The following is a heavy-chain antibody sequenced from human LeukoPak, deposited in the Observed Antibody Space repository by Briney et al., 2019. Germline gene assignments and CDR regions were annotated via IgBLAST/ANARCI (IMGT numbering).Heavy chain of an antibody. CDR3: AKDGDLSMPG. CDR2: ISDSGDTT. J-gene: IGHJ4*02. CDR1: GFTFSRHG. Sequence: PGGSLRLSCAASGFTFSRHGMSWVRQAPGRGLEWVSSISDSGDTTYYADSVKGRFTISRDNSKNTLSLQMNSLRAEDTAVYYCAKDGDLSMPGWGQGTLVTVSS. V-gene: IGHV3-23*01. D-gene: IGHD2/OR15-2a*01.